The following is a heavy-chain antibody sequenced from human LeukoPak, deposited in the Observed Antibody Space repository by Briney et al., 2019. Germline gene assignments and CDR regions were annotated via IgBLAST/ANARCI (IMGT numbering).Heavy chain of an antibody. CDR3: AKDYSSAWHPRGMDV. D-gene: IGHD6-25*01. CDR2: ISSSSRYI. V-gene: IGHV3-21*04. J-gene: IGHJ6*02. CDR1: GFTFSSYS. Sequence: GGSLRLSCAASGFTFSSYSINWVRQAPGKGLEWVSSISSSSRYIYYADSVKGRFTISRDNSKNTLYLQLSSLRVEDTAVYYCAKDYSSAWHPRGMDVWGQGTTVTVSS.